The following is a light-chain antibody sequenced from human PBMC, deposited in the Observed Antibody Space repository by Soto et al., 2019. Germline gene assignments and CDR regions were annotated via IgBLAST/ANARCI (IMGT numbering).Light chain of an antibody. J-gene: IGKJ1*01. Sequence: DIQMTQPPSSLSASVGDRLTITCRASQDIGKTLAWYQQRPGKVPKPLIYAASTLHSGVPSRSSGGGSGTHFTLTISNLQPEDVATYYCQMYVTVPETFGQGTKVEIK. CDR3: QMYVTVPET. CDR1: QDIGKT. CDR2: AAS. V-gene: IGKV1-27*01.